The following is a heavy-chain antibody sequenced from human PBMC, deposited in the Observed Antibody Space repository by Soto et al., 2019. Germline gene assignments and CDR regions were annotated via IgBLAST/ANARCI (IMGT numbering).Heavy chain of an antibody. J-gene: IGHJ3*02. CDR1: GDSIGRFY. V-gene: IGHV4-4*07. CDR2: VYSTGGT. Sequence: PSETLSLTCNVSGDSIGRFYWSWIRQSAEKGLEWIGRVYSTGGTAYNPALKGRVTISVDRSKNHFFLNLTSVTAADTAVYYCATYRKFFQIWGQGTKVTVSS. CDR3: ATYRKFFQI.